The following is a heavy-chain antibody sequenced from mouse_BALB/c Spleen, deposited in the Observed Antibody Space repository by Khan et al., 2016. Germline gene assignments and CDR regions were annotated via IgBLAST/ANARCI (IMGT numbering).Heavy chain of an antibody. V-gene: IGHV2-9*02. D-gene: IGHD1-3*01. CDR1: GFSLTSYG. Sequence: VQLQESGPGLVAPSQSLSITCTVSGFSLTSYGVHWVRQPPGKGLEWRGVIWAGGSTNFNSALMSRLSISKYDSKSQVFLKMNRLQTDDTAMYYCARLEDIWGQGTTLTVSS. CDR3: ARLEDI. J-gene: IGHJ2*01. CDR2: IWAGGST.